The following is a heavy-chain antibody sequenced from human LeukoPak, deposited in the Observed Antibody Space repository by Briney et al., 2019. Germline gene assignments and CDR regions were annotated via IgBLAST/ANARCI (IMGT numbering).Heavy chain of an antibody. CDR3: ARVSAVWFGELLSNNWFDP. D-gene: IGHD3-10*01. CDR1: GYTFTSYG. Sequence: VASVTVSCKASGYTFTSYGITWVRQAPGHGLEWMGWISANDGNTNYAQKLQGRVTMTTDTSTSTAYMELRSLRSDDTAVYYCARVSAVWFGELLSNNWFDPWGQGTLVTVSS. J-gene: IGHJ5*02. V-gene: IGHV1-18*01. CDR2: ISANDGNT.